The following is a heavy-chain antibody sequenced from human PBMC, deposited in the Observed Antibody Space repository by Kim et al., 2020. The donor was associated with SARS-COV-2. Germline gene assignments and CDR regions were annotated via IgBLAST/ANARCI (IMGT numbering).Heavy chain of an antibody. V-gene: IGHV3-53*01. CDR2: IYSGGST. CDR3: ARDRTTPTFYGSGRTDRYYYYGMDV. CDR1: GFTVSSNY. Sequence: GGSLRLSCAASGFTVSSNYMSWVRQAPGKGLELVSVIYSGGSTYYADSVKGRFTISRDNSKNTLYLQMNSLRAEDTAVYYCARDRTTPTFYGSGRTDRYYYYGMDVWGQGTTVTVSS. J-gene: IGHJ6*02. D-gene: IGHD3-10*01.